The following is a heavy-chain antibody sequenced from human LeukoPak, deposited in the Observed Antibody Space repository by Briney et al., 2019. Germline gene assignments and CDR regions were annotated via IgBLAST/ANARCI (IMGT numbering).Heavy chain of an antibody. D-gene: IGHD6-19*01. CDR2: IYYSGST. J-gene: IGHJ4*02. Sequence: TSETLSLTCTVSGGSIINYYWSWIRQPPGKGLEWFGYIYYSGSTSYSPSLKSRVTISVDTSKNQFSLKLSSVTAADTAVYYCATGNSGWLGFDYWGQGTLVTVSS. CDR3: ATGNSGWLGFDY. CDR1: GGSIINYY. V-gene: IGHV4-59*01.